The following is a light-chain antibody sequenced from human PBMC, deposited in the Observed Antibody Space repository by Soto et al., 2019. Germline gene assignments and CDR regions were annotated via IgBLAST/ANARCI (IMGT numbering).Light chain of an antibody. V-gene: IGLV2-11*01. CDR2: AVN. Sequence: QSALTQPRSVSGXPGQSVTIXCTGTSSDVGDYNYVSWYQQHPGKAPKLLIYAVNMRPSGVPDRFSGSKSGNTASLTISGLQAEDEADYSCCSYAGSYTWVFGGGTKVTVL. CDR1: SSDVGDYNY. CDR3: CSYAGSYTWV. J-gene: IGLJ3*02.